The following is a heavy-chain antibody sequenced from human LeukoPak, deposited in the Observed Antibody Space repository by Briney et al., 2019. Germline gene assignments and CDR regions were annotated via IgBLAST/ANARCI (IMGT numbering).Heavy chain of an antibody. CDR1: GFTFTSSA. J-gene: IGHJ5*02. V-gene: IGHV1-58*01. CDR2: IVVGSGNT. CDR3: AADYCSSTSCHNWFDP. Sequence: SVKVSCKASGFTFTSSAVQWVRQARGQRLEWIGWIVVGSGNTNYAQKFQERVTITGDMSTSTAYMELSSLRSEDTAVYYCAADYCSSTSCHNWFDPWGQGTLVTVSS. D-gene: IGHD2-2*01.